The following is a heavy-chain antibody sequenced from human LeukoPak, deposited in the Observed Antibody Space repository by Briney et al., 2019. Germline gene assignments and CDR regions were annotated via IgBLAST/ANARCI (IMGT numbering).Heavy chain of an antibody. CDR3: ASSKEVLDAFDI. V-gene: IGHV1-8*01. Sequence: ASVKVSCKASGYTFTSYDINWVRQATGQGLEWMGWMNPNSGNTGYAQKFQGRVTMTRNTSISTAYMELSSLRPEDTAVYYCASSKEVLDAFDIWGQGTMVTVSS. CDR1: GYTFTSYD. J-gene: IGHJ3*02. CDR2: MNPNSGNT.